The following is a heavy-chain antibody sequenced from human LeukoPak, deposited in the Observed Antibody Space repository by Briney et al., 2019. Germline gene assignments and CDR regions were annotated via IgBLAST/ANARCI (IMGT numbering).Heavy chain of an antibody. CDR3: AGSHRSGWFVFDY. D-gene: IGHD6-19*01. V-gene: IGHV4-59*02. Sequence: SETLSLTCTVSGGSVSSYYWSWIRQPPGKGLEWIGYIYYSGSTNYNPSLKSRATISVDTSKNQFSLKLNSVTAADTAVYYCAGSHRSGWFVFDYWGQGTLVTVSS. CDR2: IYYSGST. J-gene: IGHJ4*02. CDR1: GGSVSSYY.